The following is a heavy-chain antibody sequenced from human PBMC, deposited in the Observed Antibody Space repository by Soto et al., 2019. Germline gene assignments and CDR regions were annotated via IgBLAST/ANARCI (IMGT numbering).Heavy chain of an antibody. CDR3: ARDDVLCDGGRCYGVPLDV. J-gene: IGHJ6*04. Sequence: SQTLSLTCAISGDSVSSNSAAWTWIRQSPSRGLEGLGRTYYRSKWYNDYAVSVKSRITINPDTSKNQFSLQLNSVTPEDTAVYYCARDDVLCDGGRCYGVPLDVWGKGTTVTVSS. CDR2: TYYRSKWYN. D-gene: IGHD2-15*01. CDR1: GDSVSSNSAA. V-gene: IGHV6-1*01.